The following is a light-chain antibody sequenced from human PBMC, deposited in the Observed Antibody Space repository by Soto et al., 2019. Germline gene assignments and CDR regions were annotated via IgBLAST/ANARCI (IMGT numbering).Light chain of an antibody. Sequence: QSALAQPPSASGSPGQSLTISCTGTSSDIGGYNYVSWYQLCPGKAPKLLIYQVTQRPSGVPDRFSGSKSGNTASLTVSGLKAEDEAEYFCGAYAGNNNYVFGTATKLTVL. J-gene: IGLJ1*01. V-gene: IGLV2-8*01. CDR3: GAYAGNNNYV. CDR1: SSDIGGYNY. CDR2: QVT.